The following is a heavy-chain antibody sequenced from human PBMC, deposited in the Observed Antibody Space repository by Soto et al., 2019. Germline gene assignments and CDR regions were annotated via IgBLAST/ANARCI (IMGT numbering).Heavy chain of an antibody. Sequence: PSETLSLTCAVYGGSFSGYYWSWIRQPPGKGLEWIGEINHSGSTNYNPSLKSRVTISVDTSKNQFSLKLSSVTAADTAVYYCARVVGWLRFPGPKGHLDYWGQGTLVTVSS. V-gene: IGHV4-34*01. CDR1: GGSFSGYY. D-gene: IGHD5-12*01. CDR2: INHSGST. CDR3: ARVVGWLRFPGPKGHLDY. J-gene: IGHJ4*02.